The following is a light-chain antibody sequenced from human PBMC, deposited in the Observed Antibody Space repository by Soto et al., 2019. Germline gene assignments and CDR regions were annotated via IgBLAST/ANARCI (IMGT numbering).Light chain of an antibody. Sequence: EIVLTQSPATLSLSPGERGTLSCRASQSVSSYLAWYQQKPVQAPRLLIYDTSNRATGIPARFSCGGSGTDFTLTVTSLEPDDFAVYFCQQRFNWPRLTFGQGTKLEIK. CDR2: DTS. J-gene: IGKJ2*01. V-gene: IGKV3-11*01. CDR3: QQRFNWPRLT. CDR1: QSVSSY.